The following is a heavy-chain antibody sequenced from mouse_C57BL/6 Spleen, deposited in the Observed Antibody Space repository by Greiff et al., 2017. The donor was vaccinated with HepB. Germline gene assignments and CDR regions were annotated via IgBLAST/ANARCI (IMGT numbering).Heavy chain of an antibody. V-gene: IGHV1-82*01. CDR3: ASPKYDYDQAWFAY. J-gene: IGHJ3*01. Sequence: QVQLKQSGPELVKPGASVKISCKASGYAFSSSWMNWVKQRPGKGLEWIGRIYPGDGDTNYNGKFKGKATLTADKSSSTAYMQLSSLTSEDSAVYFCASPKYDYDQAWFAYWGQGTLVTVSA. D-gene: IGHD2-4*01. CDR1: GYAFSSSW. CDR2: IYPGDGDT.